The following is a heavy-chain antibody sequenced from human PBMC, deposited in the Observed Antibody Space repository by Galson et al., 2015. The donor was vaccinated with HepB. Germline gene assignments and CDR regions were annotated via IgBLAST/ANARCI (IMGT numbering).Heavy chain of an antibody. CDR2: INSDGSIT. D-gene: IGHD3-22*01. CDR1: GFSISSYW. J-gene: IGHJ5*02. V-gene: IGHV3-74*01. Sequence: SPRLSCAASGFSISSYWMHWVRQAPGKGLVWVSRINSDGSITNYADSVKGRFTISRDNAKDTLFLQMNSLRAEDTAVYYCQVVTLSWGQGTLVT. CDR3: QVVTLS.